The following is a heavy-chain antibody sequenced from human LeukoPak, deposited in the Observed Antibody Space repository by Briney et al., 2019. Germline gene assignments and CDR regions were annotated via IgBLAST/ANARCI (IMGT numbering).Heavy chain of an antibody. Sequence: PGGSLRLSCAASGFTFSSYAMSWVRQAPGKGLEWVSGISGSGSTAVYTDSVRGRFTVSRDNSKNTLYLQMNSLRDEDTAAYYCAKDALGGSGSYSWGTFDYWGQGTLVIVS. CDR3: AKDALGGSGSYSWGTFDY. CDR2: ISGSGSTA. V-gene: IGHV3-23*01. J-gene: IGHJ4*02. CDR1: GFTFSSYA. D-gene: IGHD3-10*01.